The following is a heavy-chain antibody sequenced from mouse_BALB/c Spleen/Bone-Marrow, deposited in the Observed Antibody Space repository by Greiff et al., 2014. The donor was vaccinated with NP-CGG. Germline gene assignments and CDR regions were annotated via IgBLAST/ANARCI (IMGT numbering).Heavy chain of an antibody. D-gene: IGHD1-1*01. CDR1: GFNIKDTY. CDR3: APYYYGSSQFAY. Sequence: VQLQQSGAELVKPGASVKLSCTASGFNIKDTYMHWVKQRPEQGLEWIGRIDPANGNTKYDPKFQGKATITADTSSNTAYLQLSSLTSEDTAVYYCAPYYYGSSQFAYWGQGTRVTVSA. J-gene: IGHJ3*01. V-gene: IGHV14-3*02. CDR2: IDPANGNT.